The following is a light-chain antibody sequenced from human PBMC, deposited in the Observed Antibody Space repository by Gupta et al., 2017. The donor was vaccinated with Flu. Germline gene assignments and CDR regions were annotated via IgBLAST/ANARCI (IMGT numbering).Light chain of an antibody. CDR3: YSYTGNYIWV. CDR2: DIN. J-gene: IGLJ3*02. V-gene: IGLV2-11*01. CDR1: AYDVCKYNY. Sequence: QSALTQPRSVSGSLGQSLPILCPGPAYDVCKYNYVSWFQQHPGRAPRLLMSDINERPSGVPDRFSGSNSGNTASLTISGLQADDEADYCCYSYTGNYIWVFGGGTKLTVL.